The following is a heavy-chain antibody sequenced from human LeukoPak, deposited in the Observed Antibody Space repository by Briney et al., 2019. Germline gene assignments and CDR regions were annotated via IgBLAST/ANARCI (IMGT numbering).Heavy chain of an antibody. D-gene: IGHD4-17*01. CDR1: GFTFDDYA. J-gene: IGHJ4*02. Sequence: GGSLRLSCTASGFTFDDYAMHWVRQVPGKGLEWVSGISWNSGRTDYADSVKGRFTISRDNAKNSLYLQMNSLRAEDTAVYYCARVGDYGDYAYWGQGTLVTVSS. CDR3: ARVGDYGDYAY. CDR2: ISWNSGRT. V-gene: IGHV3-9*01.